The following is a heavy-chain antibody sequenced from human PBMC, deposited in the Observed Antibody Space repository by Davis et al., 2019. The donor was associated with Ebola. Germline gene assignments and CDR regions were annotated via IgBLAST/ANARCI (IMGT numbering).Heavy chain of an antibody. CDR2: IYSGGST. V-gene: IGHV3-53*01. CDR3: ASPTIFDPEMLDAFDI. Sequence: GGSLRLTCAASGFTVSSNYMSWVRQAPGKGLEWVSVIYSGGSTYYADSVKGRFTISRDNSKNTLYLQMNSLRAEDTAVYYCASPTIFDPEMLDAFDIWGQGTMVTVS. D-gene: IGHD3-3*01. J-gene: IGHJ3*02. CDR1: GFTVSSNY.